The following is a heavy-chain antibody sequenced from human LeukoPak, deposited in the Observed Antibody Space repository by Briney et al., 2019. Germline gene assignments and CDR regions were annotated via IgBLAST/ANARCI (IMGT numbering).Heavy chain of an antibody. J-gene: IGHJ5*02. V-gene: IGHV1-18*01. CDR2: FSAYNGNT. CDR3: ARGGGSRDIVVVPAAVWFDP. Sequence: ASVKVSCKASGYTFTSYGISWVRQDPGQGLEWMGWFSAYNGNTNYAQKLQGRVTMTTDTSTSTAYMELRSLRSDDTAAYYCARGGGSRDIVVVPAAVWFDPWGQGTLVTVSS. D-gene: IGHD2-2*01. CDR1: GYTFTSYG.